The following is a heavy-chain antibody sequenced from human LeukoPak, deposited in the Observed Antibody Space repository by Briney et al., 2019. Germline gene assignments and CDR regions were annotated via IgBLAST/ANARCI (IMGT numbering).Heavy chain of an antibody. CDR2: FKHSGST. J-gene: IGHJ4*02. CDR1: GGSFSGYY. CDR3: ARGPFYVYFDWLPGLDY. V-gene: IGHV4-34*01. Sequence: SETLSLTCAVYGGSFSGYYWSWIRQPPGKGLEWIGEFKHSGSTNYNPSLKSRVTISVDTSKNQFSLKLSSATAADTAVYYCARGPFYVYFDWLPGLDYWGQGTLVTVSS. D-gene: IGHD3-9*01.